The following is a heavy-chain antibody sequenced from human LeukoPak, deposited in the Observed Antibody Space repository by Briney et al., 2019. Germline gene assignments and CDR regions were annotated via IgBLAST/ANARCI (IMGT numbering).Heavy chain of an antibody. CDR2: IYYSGST. V-gene: IGHV4-39*01. Sequence: SETLSLTCIVSGGSISSGTYYWGWIRQPPGKGLEWIGNIYYSGSTYYNPSLKSRVTMSIDTSNNQFSLKLSSVTAADTAVYYCVRYPGYYYYYMDVWGKGTTVTVSS. CDR3: VRYPGYYYYYMDV. CDR1: GGSISSGTYY. D-gene: IGHD7-27*01. J-gene: IGHJ6*03.